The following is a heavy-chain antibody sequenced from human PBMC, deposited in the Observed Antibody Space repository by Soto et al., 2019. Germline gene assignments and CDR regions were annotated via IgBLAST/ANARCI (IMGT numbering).Heavy chain of an antibody. CDR3: ARGPRSSGSYYYYYGMDV. CDR1: GYTFTGYY. Sequence: ASVKVSCKASGYTFTGYYMHWVRQAPGQGLEWMGWINPNSGGTNYAQKLQGWVTMTRDTSISTAYMELSRLRSDDTAVYYCARGPRSSGSYYYYYGMDVWGQGTTVTVSS. CDR2: INPNSGGT. J-gene: IGHJ6*02. D-gene: IGHD1-26*01. V-gene: IGHV1-2*04.